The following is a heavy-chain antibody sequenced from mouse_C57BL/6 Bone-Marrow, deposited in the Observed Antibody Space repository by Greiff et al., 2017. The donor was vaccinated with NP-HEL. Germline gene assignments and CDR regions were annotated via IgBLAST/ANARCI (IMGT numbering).Heavy chain of an antibody. D-gene: IGHD1-1*01. V-gene: IGHV1-81*01. CDR1: GYTFTSYG. J-gene: IGHJ2*01. Sequence: SGAELARPGASVKLSCKASGYTFTSYGISWVKQRTGQGLEWIGEIYPRSGNTYYNEKFKGKATLTADKSSSTAYMELRSLTSEDSAVYFCARRGYGSQIDYWGQGTTLTVSS. CDR3: ARRGYGSQIDY. CDR2: IYPRSGNT.